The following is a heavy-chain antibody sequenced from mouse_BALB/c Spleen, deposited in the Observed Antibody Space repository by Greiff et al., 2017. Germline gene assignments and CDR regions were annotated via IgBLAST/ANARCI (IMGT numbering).Heavy chain of an antibody. CDR3: ARSLYDGYYRRDY. D-gene: IGHD2-3*01. CDR2: IDPANGNT. J-gene: IGHJ2*01. V-gene: IGHV14-3*02. Sequence: VQLQQSGAELVKPGASVKLSCTASGFNIKDTYMHWVKQRPEQGLEWIGRIDPANGNTKYDPKFQGKATITADTSSNTAYLQLSSLTSEDTAVYYCARSLYDGYYRRDYWGQGTTLTVSS. CDR1: GFNIKDTY.